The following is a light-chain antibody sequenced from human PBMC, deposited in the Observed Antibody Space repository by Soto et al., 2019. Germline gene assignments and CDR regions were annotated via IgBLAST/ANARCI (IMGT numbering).Light chain of an antibody. J-gene: IGKJ1*01. CDR2: GAS. V-gene: IGKV3-20*01. Sequence: EIVLTQSPGTLSLSPGERATLSCRASQSVSSSYLAWYQQKPGQAPRLLIYGASSRATGIPARFSGSGSGTYFTLTISRLEPEDFAVDYCQQYGSSPPWTFGQGTKVEIK. CDR1: QSVSSSY. CDR3: QQYGSSPPWT.